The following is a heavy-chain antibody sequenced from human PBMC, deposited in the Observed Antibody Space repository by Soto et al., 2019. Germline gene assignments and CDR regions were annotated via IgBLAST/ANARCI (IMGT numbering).Heavy chain of an antibody. CDR2: INAGNGNT. CDR1: GYTFTSYA. V-gene: IGHV1-3*01. CDR3: AKGQRGYRYGPPSDYYGMDA. D-gene: IGHD5-18*01. J-gene: IGHJ6*02. Sequence: GASVKVSCKASGYTFTSYAMHWVRQAPGQRLEWMGWINAGNGNTKYSQKFQGRVTITRDTSASTAYMELSSLRSEDTAVYYCAKGQRGYRYGPPSDYYGMDACGQGSTVTV.